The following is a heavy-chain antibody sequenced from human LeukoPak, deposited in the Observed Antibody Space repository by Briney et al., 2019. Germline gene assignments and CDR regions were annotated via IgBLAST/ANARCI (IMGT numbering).Heavy chain of an antibody. CDR3: ARCGSGCISNSWPLDY. Sequence: PAGSLRLSCAASGFSFSNYDMHWVRQAPGKGLEWVAVIWYDGSKKNYGDSVEGRVTVSRDNSKNTLYLQMNSLRAEDTAGYFCARCGSGCISNSWPLDYWDQGTLVTVSS. V-gene: IGHV3-33*01. CDR2: IWYDGSKK. J-gene: IGHJ4*02. CDR1: GFSFSNYD. D-gene: IGHD2-2*01.